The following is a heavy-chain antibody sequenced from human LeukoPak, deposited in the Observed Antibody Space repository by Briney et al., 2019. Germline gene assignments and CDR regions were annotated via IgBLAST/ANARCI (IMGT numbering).Heavy chain of an antibody. CDR2: INHSGST. D-gene: IGHD3-22*01. J-gene: IGHJ4*02. Sequence: KPSDTLSLTCAVYGGSFSGYYWSSIRQPPGKGLEWIGEINHSGSTHYNPSLKSRVTISVDTSKNQFSLKLSSVTAADTAVYYCARVARNYYDSSGYYDYWGQGTLVTVSS. CDR3: ARVARNYYDSSGYYDY. V-gene: IGHV4-34*01. CDR1: GGSFSGYY.